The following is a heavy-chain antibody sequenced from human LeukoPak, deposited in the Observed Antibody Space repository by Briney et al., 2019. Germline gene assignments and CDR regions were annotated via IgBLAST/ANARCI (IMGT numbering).Heavy chain of an antibody. J-gene: IGHJ4*02. CDR1: GFTFSSYS. V-gene: IGHV3-48*01. D-gene: IGHD3-10*01. CDR2: ISSSSSTI. CDR3: ASEILPMVRGVMRGSFDY. Sequence: GGSLRLSCAASGFTFSSYSMNWVRQAPGKGLEWVSYISSSSSTIYYADSVKGRFTISRDNAKNSLYLQMNSLRAEDTAVYYCASEILPMVRGVMRGSFDYWGQGTLVTVSS.